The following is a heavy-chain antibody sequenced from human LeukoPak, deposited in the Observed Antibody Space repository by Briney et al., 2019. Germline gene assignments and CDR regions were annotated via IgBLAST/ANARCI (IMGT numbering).Heavy chain of an antibody. Sequence: SETLSLTCTVSGGSISGYYWTWIRQPAGKGLEWIGRIYTSGNTDYNPSLQSRVTMSVDTSNYQFPLKLSSVTAADTAVYYCARGYNYGYCDYWGQGTLVTVSS. V-gene: IGHV4-4*07. CDR3: ARGYNYGYCDY. J-gene: IGHJ4*02. D-gene: IGHD5-18*01. CDR2: IYTSGNT. CDR1: GGSISGYY.